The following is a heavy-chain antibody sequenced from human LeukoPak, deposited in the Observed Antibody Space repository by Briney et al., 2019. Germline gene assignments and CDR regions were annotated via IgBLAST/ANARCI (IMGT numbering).Heavy chain of an antibody. CDR3: ARETAHHLKRFDY. V-gene: IGHV1-18*01. J-gene: IGHJ4*03. D-gene: IGHD1-14*01. CDR1: GYTLNKFG. CDR2: INTYNGNT. Sequence: ASVKVSCKASGYTLNKFGMSWVRQAPGQGLEWLGWINTYNGNTNLGEKFQGRVTMTTDTSTSTVYMELTSLRTDDTAVYFCARETAHHLKRFDYCCHGTPVTVAS.